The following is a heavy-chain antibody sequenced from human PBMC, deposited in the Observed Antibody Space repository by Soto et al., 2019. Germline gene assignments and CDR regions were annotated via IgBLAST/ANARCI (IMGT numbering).Heavy chain of an antibody. D-gene: IGHD3-3*01. CDR3: ARVGSNDFWSGYYTYYYYGMDV. CDR2: ISAYNGNT. Sequence: ASVKVSCKASGYTFTSYGISWVRQAPGQGLEWMGWISAYNGNTNYAQKLQGRVTMTTDTSTSTAYMELRSLRSDDTAVYYCARVGSNDFWSGYYTYYYYGMDVWGQGTTVTVS. CDR1: GYTFTSYG. J-gene: IGHJ6*02. V-gene: IGHV1-18*01.